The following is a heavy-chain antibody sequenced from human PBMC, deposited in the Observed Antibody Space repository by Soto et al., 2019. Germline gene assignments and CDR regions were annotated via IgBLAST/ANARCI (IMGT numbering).Heavy chain of an antibody. CDR2: IHLGGTT. Sequence: QVQLQESGPGLVKPSGTLSLTCAVSGDSITSSAWWSCVRQPPGKGLEWIGEIHLGGTTNYNPSLKSRVTISVDKSKNQFSLILNSVTAADTAIYYCARGDNWRLERWGQGTLVTVSS. CDR3: ARGDNWRLER. CDR1: GDSITSSAW. D-gene: IGHD1-20*01. J-gene: IGHJ4*02. V-gene: IGHV4-4*02.